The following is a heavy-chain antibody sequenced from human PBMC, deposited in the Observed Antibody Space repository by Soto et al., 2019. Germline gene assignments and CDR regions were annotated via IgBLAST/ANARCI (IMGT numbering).Heavy chain of an antibody. J-gene: IGHJ4*02. CDR2: IAVGSGYT. CDR3: AADATAWQQMVPSDY. V-gene: IGHV1-58*01. D-gene: IGHD2-8*01. CDR1: GFTFTSSA. Sequence: SVKVSCKASGFTFTSSAFQWVRQARGQRLEWIGWIAVGSGYTNYAQRFQDRVTLTRDMSTATTYMGLSRLTSEDTAIYYCAADATAWQQMVPSDYWGKGNLVNVAA.